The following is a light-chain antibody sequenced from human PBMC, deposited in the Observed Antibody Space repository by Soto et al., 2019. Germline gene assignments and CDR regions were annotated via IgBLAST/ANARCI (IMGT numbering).Light chain of an antibody. J-gene: IGKJ1*01. CDR1: QQFTSY. CDR3: QHSYGTPPT. Sequence: DIQMTQSPPSLSASAGDRVTINCRASQQFTSYVNWYQQKDGKAPKLLISDGSTLHTGVPPRFSGTGSGTDFTLTVNGLQPEDFATYYCQHSYGTPPTFGQGTTVEVK. V-gene: IGKV1-39*01. CDR2: DGS.